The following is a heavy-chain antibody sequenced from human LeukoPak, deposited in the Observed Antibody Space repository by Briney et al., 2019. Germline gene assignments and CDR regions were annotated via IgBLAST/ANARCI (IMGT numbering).Heavy chain of an antibody. CDR1: GYIFTSYA. CDR2: ISAYNGNT. J-gene: IGHJ4*02. V-gene: IGHV1-18*01. D-gene: IGHD6-19*01. Sequence: ASVKVSCKTSGYIFTSYAMNWVRQAPGQGLEWMGWISAYNGNTNYAQKVQGRVTMTTDTSTSTAYMELRSLRSDDTAVYYCARAHDQIPDSSGWYSLGVYFDYWGQGTLATVSS. CDR3: ARAHDQIPDSSGWYSLGVYFDY.